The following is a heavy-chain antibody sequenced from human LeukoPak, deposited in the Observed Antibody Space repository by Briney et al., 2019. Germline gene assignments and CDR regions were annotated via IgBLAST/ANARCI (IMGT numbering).Heavy chain of an antibody. J-gene: IGHJ4*02. CDR3: ARHPNYYGSGSSTDY. Sequence: SQALSLTCTVSGGSISSGGYYWSWIRQPPGKGLEWIGYIYHSGSTYYNPSLKSRVTISVDRSKNQFSLKLSSVTAADTAVYYCARHPNYYGSGSSTDYWGQGTLVTVSS. V-gene: IGHV4-30-2*01. CDR2: IYHSGST. D-gene: IGHD3-10*01. CDR1: GGSISSGGYY.